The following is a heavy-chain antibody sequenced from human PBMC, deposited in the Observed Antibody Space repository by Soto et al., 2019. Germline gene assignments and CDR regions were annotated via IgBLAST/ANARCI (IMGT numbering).Heavy chain of an antibody. V-gene: IGHV3-23*01. CDR3: AKDRSQGAVAGTSDFDY. CDR1: GFSFSSYA. CDR2: ISGRGGRA. Sequence: EVQMLESGGGLVQAGGSLRLSCAASGFSFSSYALNWVRQAPGKGLEWVSTISGRGGRAYYAASVKGRFTISRDNSKNALYLQLHSLRAEDTAVYYCAKDRSQGAVAGTSDFDYWGQGTLVTVSS. J-gene: IGHJ4*02. D-gene: IGHD6-19*01.